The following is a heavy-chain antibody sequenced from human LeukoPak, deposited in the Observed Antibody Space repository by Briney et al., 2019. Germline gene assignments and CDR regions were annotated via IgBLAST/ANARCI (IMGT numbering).Heavy chain of an antibody. J-gene: IGHJ4*02. CDR3: ARAPKRYCSGGSCSEPVDY. Sequence: VASVKVSCKASGYTFTGYYMHWVRQAPGQGLEWMGWINPNSGGTNYAQKFQGRVTMTRDTSISTAYMELSRLRSDDTAVYYCARAPKRYCSGGSCSEPVDYWGQGTLVTVSS. D-gene: IGHD2-15*01. CDR2: INPNSGGT. V-gene: IGHV1-2*02. CDR1: GYTFTGYY.